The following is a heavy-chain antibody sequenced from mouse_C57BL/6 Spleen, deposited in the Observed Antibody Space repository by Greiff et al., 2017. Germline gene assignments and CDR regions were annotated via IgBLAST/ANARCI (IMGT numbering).Heavy chain of an antibody. CDR3: ARPPLGEEEGYYFDY. D-gene: IGHD4-1*01. CDR2: INPNYGTT. CDR1: GYSFTDYN. J-gene: IGHJ2*01. V-gene: IGHV1-39*01. Sequence: EVKLMESGPELVKPGASVKISCKASGYSFTDYNMNWVKQSNGKSLEWIGVINPNYGTTSYNQKFKGKATLTVDQSSSPAYMQLNSLTSEDSAVYYCARPPLGEEEGYYFDYWGQGTTLTVSS.